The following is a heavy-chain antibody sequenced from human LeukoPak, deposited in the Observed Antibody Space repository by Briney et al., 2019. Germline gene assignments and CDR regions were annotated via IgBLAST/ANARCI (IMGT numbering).Heavy chain of an antibody. J-gene: IGHJ6*03. CDR1: GYTFTGYY. D-gene: IGHD6-13*01. CDR2: INPNSGGT. CDR3: ARVTGTTYSSSWYGGYYYYYMDV. V-gene: IGHV1-2*02. Sequence: ASVKVSCKASGYTFTGYYMHWVRQAPGQGLEWMGWINPNSGGTNYAQKFQGRVTITRDTSASTAYMELSSLRSEDMAVYYCARVTGTTYSSSWYGGYYYYYMDVWGKGTTVTISS.